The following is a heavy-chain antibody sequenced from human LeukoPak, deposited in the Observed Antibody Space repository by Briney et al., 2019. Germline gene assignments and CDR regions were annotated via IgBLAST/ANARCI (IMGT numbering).Heavy chain of an antibody. CDR3: ASLGYCSGGSCYPPPAKTFDY. Sequence: PSETLSLTCTVSGGSISSSSYYWGWIRQPPGKGLEWIGSIYYSGSTYYNPSLKSRVTISVDTSKNQFSLKLSSVTAADTAVYYCASLGYCSGGSCYPPPAKTFDYWGQGTLVTVSS. J-gene: IGHJ4*02. CDR1: GGSISSSSYY. D-gene: IGHD2-15*01. V-gene: IGHV4-39*01. CDR2: IYYSGST.